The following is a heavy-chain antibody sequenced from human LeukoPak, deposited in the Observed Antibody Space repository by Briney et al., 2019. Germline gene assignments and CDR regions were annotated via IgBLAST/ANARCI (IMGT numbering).Heavy chain of an antibody. CDR2: ISSSGSTI. Sequence: GGSLRLSCAASGFTFSSYEMSWVRQAPGKGLDWDSYISSSGSTIYYADSVKGRFTISRDNAKNSLYLQMNSLRAEDTAVYYCAREDIVATGGYYYYYGMDVWGQRTRVTVSS. V-gene: IGHV3-48*03. D-gene: IGHD5-12*01. J-gene: IGHJ6*02. CDR1: GFTFSSYE. CDR3: AREDIVATGGYYYYYGMDV.